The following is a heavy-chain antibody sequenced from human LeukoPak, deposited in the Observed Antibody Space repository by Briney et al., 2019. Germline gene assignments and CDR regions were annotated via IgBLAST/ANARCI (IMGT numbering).Heavy chain of an antibody. J-gene: IGHJ4*02. CDR2: ISGSGGST. CDR1: GFTFSSYA. Sequence: GGPLRLSCAASGFTFSSYAMSWVRQAPGKGLEWVSAISGSGGSTYYADSVKGRFTISRDNSKNTLYLQMNSLRAEDTAVYYCAKAPHGDGYYFDYWGQGTLVTVSS. CDR3: AKAPHGDGYYFDY. D-gene: IGHD4-17*01. V-gene: IGHV3-23*01.